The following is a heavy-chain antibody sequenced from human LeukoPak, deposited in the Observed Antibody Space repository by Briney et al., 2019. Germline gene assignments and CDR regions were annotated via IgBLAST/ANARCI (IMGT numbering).Heavy chain of an antibody. CDR1: GCTFTGYY. CDR2: INPNSGGT. J-gene: IGHJ5*02. D-gene: IGHD2-15*01. CDR3: ARDTCSGGSCLSWFAP. V-gene: IGHV1-2*02. Sequence: ASVKVSCKASGCTFTGYYMHWVRQAPGQGLEWMGWINPNSGGTNYAQKFQGRVTMTRDTSISTAYMELSRLRSDDRAVYYCARDTCSGGSCLSWFAPWGQGTLVTVSS.